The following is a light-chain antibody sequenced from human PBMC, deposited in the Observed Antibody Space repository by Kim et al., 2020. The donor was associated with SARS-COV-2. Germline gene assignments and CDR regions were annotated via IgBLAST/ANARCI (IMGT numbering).Light chain of an antibody. CDR1: SSTIGKNY. Sequence: GQKVTISCSGSSSTIGKNYVSWYQQRPGTAPNLLIYDNNKRPSGIPDRFSGSKSGTSATLGITGLQTGDEADYYCGTWDSSLSAVVFGGGTQLTVL. J-gene: IGLJ2*01. V-gene: IGLV1-51*01. CDR3: GTWDSSLSAVV. CDR2: DNN.